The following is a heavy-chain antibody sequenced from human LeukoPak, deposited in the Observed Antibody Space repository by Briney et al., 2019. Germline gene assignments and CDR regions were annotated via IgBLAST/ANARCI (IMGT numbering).Heavy chain of an antibody. CDR1: AFTVSTNY. D-gene: IGHD1-26*01. CDR2: IYSGGTT. J-gene: IGHJ4*02. Sequence: PGGSLRLSCAASAFTVSTNYMSWVRQAPGKGLEWVSIIYSGGTTYYADSVKGRFTISRDNSKNTLYLQMNSLRAEDTAVYYCARDGVGGSLYYLDYWGQGTLVTVSS. V-gene: IGHV3-66*02. CDR3: ARDGVGGSLYYLDY.